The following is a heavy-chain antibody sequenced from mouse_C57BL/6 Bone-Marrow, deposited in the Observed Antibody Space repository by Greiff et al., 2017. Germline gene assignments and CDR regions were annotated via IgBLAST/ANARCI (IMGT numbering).Heavy chain of an antibody. Sequence: QVQLQQSGAELVRPGASVTLSCKASGYTFTDYEMHWVKQTPVHGLEWIGAIDPETGGTAYNQKFKGKAILTADKSSSTAYMELRSLTSEDSAVYYCTRKRPITTVVDWYCDVWGTGTTVTVSS. J-gene: IGHJ1*03. CDR1: GYTFTDYE. D-gene: IGHD1-1*01. V-gene: IGHV1-15*01. CDR2: IDPETGGT. CDR3: TRKRPITTVVDWYCDV.